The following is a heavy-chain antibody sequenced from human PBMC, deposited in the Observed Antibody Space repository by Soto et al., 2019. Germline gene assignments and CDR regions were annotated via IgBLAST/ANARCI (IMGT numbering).Heavy chain of an antibody. D-gene: IGHD2-8*01. Sequence: EVQLLDSGGGLAQPGGSLRVSCAASGFIFNNYAMNWVRQAPGEGLQWVAGISASGVSTYYADSVKGRFIISRDNYKNALFQQMNSMSAEDTANYCCAIVPLRPYYFDYWGLGTLVTVSS. CDR2: ISASGVST. CDR1: GFIFNNYA. V-gene: IGHV3-23*01. CDR3: AIVPLRPYYFDY. J-gene: IGHJ4*02.